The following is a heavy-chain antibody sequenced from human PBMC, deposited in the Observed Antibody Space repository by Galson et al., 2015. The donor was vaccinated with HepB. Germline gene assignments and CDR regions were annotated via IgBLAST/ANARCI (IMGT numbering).Heavy chain of an antibody. CDR1: GGTFSSYA. D-gene: IGHD3-3*01. V-gene: IGHV1-69*06. J-gene: IGHJ4*02. Sequence: SVKVSCKASGGTFSSYAISWVRQAPGQGLEWMGGIIPIFGTANYAQKFQGRVTITADKSTSTAYMELSSLRSEDTAVHYCARDIGPYYDFWSGYWGFDYWGQGTLVTVSS. CDR3: ARDIGPYYDFWSGYWGFDY. CDR2: IIPIFGTA.